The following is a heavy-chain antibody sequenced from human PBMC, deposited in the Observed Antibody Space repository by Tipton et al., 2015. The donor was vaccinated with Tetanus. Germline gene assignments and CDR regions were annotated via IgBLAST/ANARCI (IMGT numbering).Heavy chain of an antibody. CDR1: GASIRSYY. V-gene: IGHV4-59*01. Sequence: TLSLTCSVSGASIRSYYWNWVRQVPGKGLEWIGYTHHSGNTKYNPSLSGRVTTSVDTSKNQFSLKLASVTAADTAVYFCARVLRYSATGGWDDAFDIWGQGTVVTVSP. D-gene: IGHD2-8*02. J-gene: IGHJ3*02. CDR3: ARVLRYSATGGWDDAFDI. CDR2: THHSGNT.